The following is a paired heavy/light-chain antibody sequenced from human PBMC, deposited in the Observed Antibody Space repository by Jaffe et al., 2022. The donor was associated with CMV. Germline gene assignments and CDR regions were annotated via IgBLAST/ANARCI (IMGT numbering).Heavy chain of an antibody. Sequence: QVTLKESGPVLVKPTETLTLTCTVSGFSLSNARMGVSWIRQPPGKALEWLAHIFSNDEKSYSTSLKSRLTISKDTSKSQVVLTMTNMDPVDTATYYCARTHLLYDILTGLAIYYFDYWGQGTLVTVSS. CDR2: IFSNDEK. J-gene: IGHJ4*02. V-gene: IGHV2-26*01. CDR3: ARTHLLYDILTGLAIYYFDY. D-gene: IGHD3-9*01. CDR1: GFSLSNARMG.
Light chain of an antibody. CDR1: SSDVGGYNY. V-gene: IGLV2-8*01. J-gene: IGLJ2*01. CDR3: SSYAGSNNFEGV. Sequence: QSALTQPPSASGSPGQSVTISCTGTSSDVGGYNYVSWYQQHPGKAPKLMIYEVSKRPSGVPDRFSGSKSGNTASLTVSGLQAEDEADYYCSSYAGSNNFEGVFGGGTKLTVL. CDR2: EVS.